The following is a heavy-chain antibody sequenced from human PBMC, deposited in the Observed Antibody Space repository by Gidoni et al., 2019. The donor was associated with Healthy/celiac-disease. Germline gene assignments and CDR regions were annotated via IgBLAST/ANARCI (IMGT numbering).Heavy chain of an antibody. V-gene: IGHV4-34*01. Sequence: QVQLQQWGAGPLKPSETLSLTCAVYGGSFSGYYWSWIRQPPGKGLEWIGEINHSGSTNYNPSLKSRVTISVDTSKNQFSLKLSSVTAADTAVYYCATTIHLGELSLAPYFDYWGQGTLVTVSS. J-gene: IGHJ4*02. CDR1: GGSFSGYY. CDR3: ATTIHLGELSLAPYFDY. CDR2: INHSGST. D-gene: IGHD3-16*02.